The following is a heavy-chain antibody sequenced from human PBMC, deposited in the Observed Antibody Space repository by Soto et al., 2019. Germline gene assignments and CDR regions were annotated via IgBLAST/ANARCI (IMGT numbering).Heavy chain of an antibody. CDR2: INHSGST. CDR3: ARAPRNYYYYYMDV. J-gene: IGHJ6*03. CDR1: GGSFSGYY. Sequence: SETLSLTCAVYGGSFSGYYWSWIRQPPGKGLEWIGEINHSGSTNYNPSLKSRVTISVDTSKNQFSLKLSSVTAADTAVYYCARAPRNYYYYYMDVWGKGTTVTVSS. V-gene: IGHV4-34*01.